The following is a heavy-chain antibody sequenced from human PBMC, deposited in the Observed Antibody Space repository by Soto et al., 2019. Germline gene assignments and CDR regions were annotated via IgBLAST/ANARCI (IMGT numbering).Heavy chain of an antibody. Sequence: ASVKVSCKVSGYTFTSYYMHWVRQAPGQGLEWMGIINPSGGSTSYAHKFQGRVTMTRDTSTSTVYMELSSLRSEDTAVYYCARGVSSWYYYYGMDVWGQGTTVTVSS. V-gene: IGHV1-46*01. J-gene: IGHJ6*02. D-gene: IGHD2-8*01. CDR1: GYTFTSYY. CDR2: INPSGGST. CDR3: ARGVSSWYYYYGMDV.